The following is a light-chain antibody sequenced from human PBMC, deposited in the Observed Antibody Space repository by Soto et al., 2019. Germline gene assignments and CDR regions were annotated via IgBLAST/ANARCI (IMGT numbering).Light chain of an antibody. V-gene: IGKV1-9*01. Sequence: DIQLTQSPSFLSASVGDRVTITCRASQGISSDLAWYQQKPGKAPRLLIYAASALQSGVPSRFSGSRSGTEFTLTISRSQHEDFATYYCQQVNSFPYTFGQGTKLEI. CDR2: AAS. CDR3: QQVNSFPYT. CDR1: QGISSD. J-gene: IGKJ2*01.